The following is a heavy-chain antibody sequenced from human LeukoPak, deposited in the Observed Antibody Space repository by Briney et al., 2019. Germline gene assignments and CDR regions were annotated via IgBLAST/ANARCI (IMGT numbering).Heavy chain of an antibody. CDR1: GGSISTYY. Sequence: SETLSLTCSVSGGSISTYYWSWIRQPPGKGLEWIGDIYYSGSTKYNPSLKSRVTISLDKSKNHFSLKMRSVTAADTAVYYCARGLNYYDSSGPDWFDPWGQGTLVTVSS. V-gene: IGHV4-59*01. J-gene: IGHJ5*02. CDR2: IYYSGST. D-gene: IGHD3-22*01. CDR3: ARGLNYYDSSGPDWFDP.